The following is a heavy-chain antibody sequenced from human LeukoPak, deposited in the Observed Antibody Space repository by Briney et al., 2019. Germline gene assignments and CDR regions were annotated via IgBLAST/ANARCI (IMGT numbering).Heavy chain of an antibody. V-gene: IGHV4-39*01. D-gene: IGHD6-13*01. Sequence: SETLSLNCTVSGGSISSSSYYWGWIRQPPGKGLEWIGSIYYSGSTYYNPSLKSRVTISVDTSKNQFSLKLSSVTAADTAVYYCARRGIAAPFDPWGQGTLVTVSS. CDR3: ARRGIAAPFDP. J-gene: IGHJ5*02. CDR1: GGSISSSSYY. CDR2: IYYSGST.